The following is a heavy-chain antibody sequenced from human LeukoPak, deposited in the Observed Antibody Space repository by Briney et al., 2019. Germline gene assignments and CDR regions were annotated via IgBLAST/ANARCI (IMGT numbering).Heavy chain of an antibody. Sequence: SETLSLTCTVCGGSISSYYWSWIRQPPGKGMEWIGYIYYSGSTNYNPSLKSRVTISVDTSKNQFSLKLSSVTAADTAVYYCARVGWDCGGDCYPGYYFDYWGQGTLVTVSS. CDR1: GGSISSYY. V-gene: IGHV4-59*01. D-gene: IGHD2-21*02. CDR3: ARVGWDCGGDCYPGYYFDY. J-gene: IGHJ4*02. CDR2: IYYSGST.